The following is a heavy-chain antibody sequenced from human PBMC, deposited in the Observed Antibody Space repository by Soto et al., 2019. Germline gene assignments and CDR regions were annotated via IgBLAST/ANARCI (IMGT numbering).Heavy chain of an antibody. Sequence: SETLSLTCTVSGGSIRPHYWSWIRQPPGKGLEWIGFIYYSGSTSYNPSLKSRVTISVDTSKNQFSLILSSVTAADTAVYYCARDQVGTSTGYTDYWGRGTLVTVSS. D-gene: IGHD2-2*01. CDR2: IYYSGST. J-gene: IGHJ4*02. CDR1: GGSIRPHY. V-gene: IGHV4-59*11. CDR3: ARDQVGTSTGYTDY.